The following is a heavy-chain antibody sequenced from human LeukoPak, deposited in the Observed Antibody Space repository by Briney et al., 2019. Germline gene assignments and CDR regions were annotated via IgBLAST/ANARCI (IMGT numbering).Heavy chain of an antibody. CDR1: GFTFSSYA. D-gene: IGHD3-3*01. V-gene: IGHV3-23*01. CDR2: ISGSGGST. Sequence: GSLRLSCAASGFTFSSYALSWVRQAPGKGLEWVSAISGSGGSTYYADSVKGRFTISRDNSKNTLYLQMNNMRTEDTAVYYCAREALEWSPPDIWGQGTTVTVSS. CDR3: AREALEWSPPDI. J-gene: IGHJ3*02.